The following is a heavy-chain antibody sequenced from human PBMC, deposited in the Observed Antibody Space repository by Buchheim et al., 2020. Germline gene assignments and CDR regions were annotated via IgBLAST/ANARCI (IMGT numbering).Heavy chain of an antibody. J-gene: IGHJ4*02. Sequence: QVQLVESGGGVVQPGRSLRLSCAASGFTFSSYDMHWVRQAPGKGLEWVAVISYDGSNKYYADSVKGRFTISRDNSKNTLYLQMNSLRAEDTAVYYCAKGDIVVVPAAIDYWGQGTL. CDR1: GFTFSSYD. D-gene: IGHD2-2*01. CDR3: AKGDIVVVPAAIDY. V-gene: IGHV3-30*18. CDR2: ISYDGSNK.